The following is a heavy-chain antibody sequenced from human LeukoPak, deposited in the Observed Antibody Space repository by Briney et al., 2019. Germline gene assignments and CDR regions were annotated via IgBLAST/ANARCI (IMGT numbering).Heavy chain of an antibody. CDR2: IYSSGST. CDR3: ARLSYGRRDYYYYYYMDV. V-gene: IGHV4-4*09. CDR1: GGSISSYD. Sequence: PSETLSLTCTVSGGSISSYDWSWIRQPPGKGLEWIAYIYSSGSTNYNPSLKSRVTRSVDTSKNQFSLKLSSVTAADSAVYYCARLSYGRRDYYYYYYMDVWGKGTTVTVSS. D-gene: IGHD5-18*01. J-gene: IGHJ6*03.